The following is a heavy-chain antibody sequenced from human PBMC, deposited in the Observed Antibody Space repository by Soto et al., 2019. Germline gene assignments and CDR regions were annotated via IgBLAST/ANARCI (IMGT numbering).Heavy chain of an antibody. CDR3: ARQRTTVVTQAYFDH. J-gene: IGHJ4*02. Sequence: PSETISLPCIVSGESISSSSYYWGWIRQPPANGLVWIGSIYYSGRTYYNPSFKSRVTISIDTSKNQFSLKLRSVTATDTAVHYCARQRTTVVTQAYFDHWGQGALVT. V-gene: IGHV4-39*01. CDR1: GESISSSSYY. CDR2: IYYSGRT. D-gene: IGHD2-21*02.